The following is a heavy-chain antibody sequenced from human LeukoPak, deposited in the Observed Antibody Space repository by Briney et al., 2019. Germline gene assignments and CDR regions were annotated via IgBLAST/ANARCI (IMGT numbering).Heavy chain of an antibody. CDR2: ISSSGST. CDR1: GFTFSSYE. D-gene: IGHD1-7*01. V-gene: IGHV3-23*01. J-gene: IGHJ4*02. CDR3: AKEGKTRNWNYFQAKPVY. Sequence: SGGSLRLSCAASGFTFSSYEMNWVRQAPGKGLEWVSYISSSGSTYYADSVKGRFTISRDNSKNTLYLQMNSLRVEDTAVYYCAKEGKTRNWNYFQAKPVYWGQGTLVIVSS.